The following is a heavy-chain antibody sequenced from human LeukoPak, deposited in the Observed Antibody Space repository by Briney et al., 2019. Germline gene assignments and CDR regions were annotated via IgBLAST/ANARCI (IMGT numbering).Heavy chain of an antibody. J-gene: IGHJ6*02. V-gene: IGHV4-34*01. CDR1: GGSFSGYY. D-gene: IGHD2-2*01. Sequence: PSETLSLTCAVYGGSFSGYYWSWIRQPPGKGLEWIGEINHSGSTNYNPSLKSRVTISVDTSKNQFSLKLSSVTAADTAVYYCATVGSTYYYYYYGMDVWGQGTTVTVSS. CDR2: INHSGST. CDR3: ATVGSTYYYYYYGMDV.